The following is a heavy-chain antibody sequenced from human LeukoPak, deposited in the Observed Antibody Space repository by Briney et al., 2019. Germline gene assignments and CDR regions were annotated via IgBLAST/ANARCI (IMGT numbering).Heavy chain of an antibody. J-gene: IGHJ4*02. Sequence: PSETLSLTCTVSGGSISSSSYYWGWIRQPPGKGLEWIGSIYYSGSTYYNPSLKSRVTISVDTSKNQFSLKLSSVTAADTAVYYCAGLDKAPWSFYFDYWGQGTLVTVSS. CDR3: AGLDKAPWSFYFDY. CDR2: IYYSGST. CDR1: GGSISSSSYY. V-gene: IGHV4-39*01. D-gene: IGHD2-8*01.